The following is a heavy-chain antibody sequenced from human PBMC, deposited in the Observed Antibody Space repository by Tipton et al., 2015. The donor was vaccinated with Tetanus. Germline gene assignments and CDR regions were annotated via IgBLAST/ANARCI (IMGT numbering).Heavy chain of an antibody. V-gene: IGHV4-59*01. Sequence: TLSLTCTVSGGSISSFYWYWIRQPPGKGLEWIAYIYQNGDANYNPSLKSRVTISIGTSKNQFSLKVPSVTAADTAVYYCARERIEAFYYHGLDVWGPGTTVTVSS. J-gene: IGHJ6*02. CDR1: GGSISSFY. CDR2: IYQNGDA. D-gene: IGHD2-21*01. CDR3: ARERIEAFYYHGLDV.